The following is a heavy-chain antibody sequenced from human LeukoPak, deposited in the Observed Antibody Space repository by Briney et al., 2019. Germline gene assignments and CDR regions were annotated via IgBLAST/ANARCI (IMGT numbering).Heavy chain of an antibody. CDR1: GFTFSSYA. Sequence: PGGSLRLSCAASGFTFSSYAMSWVRQAPGKGLEWVSAISGSGGSTYYADSVKGRFTISRDNSKITLYLQMNSLRAEDTAVYYCAKDLYGGSYYDYYFDYWGQGTLVTVSS. CDR2: ISGSGGST. D-gene: IGHD1-26*01. V-gene: IGHV3-23*01. CDR3: AKDLYGGSYYDYYFDY. J-gene: IGHJ4*02.